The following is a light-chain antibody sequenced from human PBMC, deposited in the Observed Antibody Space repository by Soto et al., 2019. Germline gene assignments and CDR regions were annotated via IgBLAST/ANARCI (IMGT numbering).Light chain of an antibody. J-gene: IGKJ4*01. V-gene: IGKV1-27*01. CDR3: QRYYNAPFT. CDR1: QGIKNY. Sequence: DIQVTQHPSSLSASVGDRVTITCRASQGIKNYLAWYQQKPGETPKLLIYAASTLESGIPPRFSASGSGTDFTLTINNLQPEDVATYYCQRYYNAPFTFGGGTKVEIK. CDR2: AAS.